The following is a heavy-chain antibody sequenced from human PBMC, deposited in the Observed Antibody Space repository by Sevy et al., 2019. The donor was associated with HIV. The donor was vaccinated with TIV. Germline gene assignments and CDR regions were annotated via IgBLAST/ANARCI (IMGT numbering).Heavy chain of an antibody. CDR3: AKLSGFVAAAGTFDY. CDR1: GFTFSSYA. CDR2: ISGSGGST. J-gene: IGHJ4*02. V-gene: IGHV3-23*01. D-gene: IGHD6-13*01. Sequence: GGSLRLSCAASGFTFSSYAMSWVRQAPGKGLEWVSAISGSGGSTYYADSVKGRFTISRDNSKNTLYLHMNSLRAEDTAVYYCAKLSGFVAAAGTFDYWGQGTLVTVSS.